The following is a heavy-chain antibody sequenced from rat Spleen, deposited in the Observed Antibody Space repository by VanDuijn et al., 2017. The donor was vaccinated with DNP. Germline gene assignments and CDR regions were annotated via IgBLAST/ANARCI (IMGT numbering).Heavy chain of an antibody. CDR2: IGPRGAFT. D-gene: IGHD1-9*01. V-gene: IGHV5S23*01. J-gene: IGHJ2*01. CDR3: TRGGTYYFDY. CDR1: GFTFSNYD. Sequence: EVQLVESGGGLVQPGRSLKLSCAASGFTFSNYDMAWVRQAPTKGLEWVACIGPRGAFTYYGGSVEGRFPVSQDYAKGNLYLEMDSLRSEDTATYFCTRGGTYYFDYWGQGVMVSVSS.